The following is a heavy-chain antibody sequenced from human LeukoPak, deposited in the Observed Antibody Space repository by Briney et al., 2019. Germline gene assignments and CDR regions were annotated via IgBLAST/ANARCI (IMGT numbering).Heavy chain of an antibody. CDR3: ARSGARGCTVTHFDI. D-gene: IGHD4-17*01. CDR2: ISYDGSNK. CDR1: GFTFSSYA. J-gene: IGHJ3*02. V-gene: IGHV3-30*04. Sequence: GRSLRLSCAASGFTFSSYAMHWVRQAPGKGLERVAVISYDGSNKYYADSVKGRFTISRDNSKNTLYLQMNSLRAEDTAVYYCARSGARGCTVTHFDIWGQGTMVTVSS.